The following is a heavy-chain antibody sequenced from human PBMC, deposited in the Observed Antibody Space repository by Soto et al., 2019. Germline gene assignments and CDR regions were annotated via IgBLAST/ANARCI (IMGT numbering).Heavy chain of an antibody. J-gene: IGHJ4*02. Sequence: SETLSLTCTVSGGSISRSNYYWSWIRQPPGKGPEWIGAIYYGGSTYYNPSLKSRVTISVDTSKNQFSLKLSSVTAADTAVYYCARRDWSSHFDSWGQGTLVTVSS. V-gene: IGHV4-39*01. CDR3: ARRDWSSHFDS. D-gene: IGHD3-9*01. CDR2: IYYGGST. CDR1: GGSISRSNYY.